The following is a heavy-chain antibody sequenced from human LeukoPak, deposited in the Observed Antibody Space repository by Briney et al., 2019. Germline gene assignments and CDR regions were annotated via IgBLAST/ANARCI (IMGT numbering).Heavy chain of an antibody. J-gene: IGHJ4*02. D-gene: IGHD3-9*01. CDR1: GFTFSSYA. Sequence: PGGSLRLSCAASGFTFSSYAMHWVRQAPGKGLXXXXXXSYDGSNKYYADSVKGRFTISRDNSKNTLYLQMNSLRAEDTAVYYCARVPDYDILTGYPDYWGQGTLVTVSS. CDR3: ARVPDYDILTGYPDY. CDR2: XSYDGSNK. V-gene: IGHV3-30*04.